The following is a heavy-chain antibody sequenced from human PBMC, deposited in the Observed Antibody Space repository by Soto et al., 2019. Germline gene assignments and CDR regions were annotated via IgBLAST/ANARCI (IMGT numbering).Heavy chain of an antibody. CDR3: ANMYCGGDCNFPQFDY. Sequence: PSETLSLTCTVSGDSISSYHWSWIRQPPGKGLEWIGYIYYSGSTSYNPSLKSRVTISVDTSKNQFSLKLSSVTAADTAVYYCANMYCGGDCNFPQFDYWGQGTLVTVSS. CDR1: GDSISSYH. J-gene: IGHJ4*02. V-gene: IGHV4-59*08. D-gene: IGHD2-21*02. CDR2: IYYSGST.